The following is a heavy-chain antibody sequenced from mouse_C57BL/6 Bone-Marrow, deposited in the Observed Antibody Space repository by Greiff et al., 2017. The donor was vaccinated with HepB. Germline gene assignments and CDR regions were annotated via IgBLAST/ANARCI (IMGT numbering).Heavy chain of an antibody. Sequence: DVQLQESGPGLVKPSQSLSLTCSVTGYSITSGYYWNWIRQFPGNKLEWMGYISYDGSNNYNPSLKNRISITRDTSKNQFFLKLNSVTTEDTATYYCAREEGEYYYGSSPFDYWGQGTTLTVSS. V-gene: IGHV3-6*01. CDR3: AREEGEYYYGSSPFDY. CDR2: ISYDGSN. CDR1: GYSITSGYY. J-gene: IGHJ2*01. D-gene: IGHD1-1*01.